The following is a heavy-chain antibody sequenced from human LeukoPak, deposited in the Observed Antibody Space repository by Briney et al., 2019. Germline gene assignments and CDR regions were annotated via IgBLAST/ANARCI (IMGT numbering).Heavy chain of an antibody. CDR1: GGSISSSSYY. V-gene: IGHV4-39*07. CDR3: ARVGRSVEFDY. CDR2: IYYSGST. Sequence: SETLSLTCTVSGGSISSSSYYWGWIRQPPGKGLEWIGSIYYSGSTYYNPSLKSRVTISVDTSKNQFSLKLSSVTAADTAVYYCARVGRSVEFDYWGQGTLVTVSS. D-gene: IGHD3-3*01. J-gene: IGHJ4*02.